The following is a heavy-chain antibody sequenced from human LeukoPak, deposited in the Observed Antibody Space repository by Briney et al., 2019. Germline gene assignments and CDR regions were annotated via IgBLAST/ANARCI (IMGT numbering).Heavy chain of an antibody. CDR1: GYTFNSYG. CDR3: ARDQSLWFGDNFDY. CDR2: ISAYNGNT. V-gene: IGHV1-18*01. J-gene: IGHJ4*02. Sequence: ASVKVSCKASGYTFNSYGISWVRQAPGQGLECMGWISAYNGNTNYAQKLQGRVTMTTDTSTSTAYMELRSLRSDDTAVYYCARDQSLWFGDNFDYWGQGTLVTVSS. D-gene: IGHD3-10*01.